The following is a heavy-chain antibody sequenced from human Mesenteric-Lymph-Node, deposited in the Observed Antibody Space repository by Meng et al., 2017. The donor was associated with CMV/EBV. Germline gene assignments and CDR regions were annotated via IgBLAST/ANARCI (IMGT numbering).Heavy chain of an antibody. CDR3: ARHAERGYCSPSGCQGWWFDP. V-gene: IGHV4-39*01. CDR2: AYFGGST. J-gene: IGHJ5*02. D-gene: IGHD2-15*01. Sequence: SETLSLTCTVSGGSISATNYYWGWVRQSPGKGLEWIGSAYFGGSTYSNPSLTSRVTISIDTSKNHFSLRLSSVTVADTAVYYCARHAERGYCSPSGCQGWWFDPWGRGSPVTVSS. CDR1: GGSISATNYY.